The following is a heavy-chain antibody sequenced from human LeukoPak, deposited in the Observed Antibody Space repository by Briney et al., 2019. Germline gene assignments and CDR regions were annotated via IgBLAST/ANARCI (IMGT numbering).Heavy chain of an antibody. CDR3: ARASYYDFWSGYYPFDY. V-gene: IGHV1-2*02. Sequence: GASVKFSCKASGYTFTGYYMHWVRQAPGQGLEWMGWINPNSGGTNYAQKFQGRVTMTRDTSISTAYMELSRLRSDDTAVYYCARASYYDFWSGYYPFDYWGQGTLVTVSS. J-gene: IGHJ4*02. D-gene: IGHD3-3*01. CDR2: INPNSGGT. CDR1: GYTFTGYY.